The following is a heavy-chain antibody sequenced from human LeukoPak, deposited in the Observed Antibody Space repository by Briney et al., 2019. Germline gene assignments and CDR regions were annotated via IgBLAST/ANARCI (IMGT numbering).Heavy chain of an antibody. J-gene: IGHJ4*02. CDR1: GYRFISNY. V-gene: IGHV1-2*02. Sequence: ASVKVSCKASGYRFISNYIQWVRQAPGLGPEWMGWMHPGNGNTRYAEKCQGRVTMTRDTSINTAYMDLSSLRSDDTAVYYCAREGSYCVGGDCYSFDFWGQGTLITVSS. D-gene: IGHD2-21*02. CDR3: AREGSYCVGGDCYSFDF. CDR2: MHPGNGNT.